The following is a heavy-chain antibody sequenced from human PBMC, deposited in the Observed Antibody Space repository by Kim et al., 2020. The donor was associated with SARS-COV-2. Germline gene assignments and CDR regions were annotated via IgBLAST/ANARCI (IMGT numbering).Heavy chain of an antibody. J-gene: IGHJ4*02. CDR1: GFTFSSYG. Sequence: GGSLRLSCAASGFTFSSYGMHWVRQAPGKGLEWVAVISYDGSNKYYADSVKGRFTISRDNSKNTLYLQMNSLRAEDTAVYYCAKSRYYYDSSGLGLDYWGQGTLVTVSS. CDR2: ISYDGSNK. CDR3: AKSRYYYDSSGLGLDY. V-gene: IGHV3-30*18. D-gene: IGHD3-22*01.